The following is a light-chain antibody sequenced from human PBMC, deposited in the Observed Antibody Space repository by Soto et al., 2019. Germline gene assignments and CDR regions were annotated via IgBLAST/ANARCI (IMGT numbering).Light chain of an antibody. CDR1: QSVSGW. Sequence: DIQMTQSPSTLSASVGDTVTVTCRASQSVSGWLAWYQQKPGEAPKLLIYAASTLQSGVPSRFSGSGSGTDFTLIISSLQPEDFATFYCQQSYNIPITFGQGTRLEIK. V-gene: IGKV1-39*01. J-gene: IGKJ5*01. CDR2: AAS. CDR3: QQSYNIPIT.